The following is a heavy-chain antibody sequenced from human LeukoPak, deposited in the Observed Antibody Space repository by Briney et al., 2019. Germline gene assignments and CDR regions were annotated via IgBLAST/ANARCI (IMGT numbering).Heavy chain of an antibody. CDR1: GYTFTSYG. CDR2: ISAYNGNT. J-gene: IGHJ4*02. D-gene: IGHD3-22*01. CDR3: ARDTRLGDSSGFSDY. Sequence: ASVKVSCKASGYTFTSYGISWVRQAPGQGLEWMGWISAYNGNTNYAQKLQGRVTMTTDTSTSTAYMELRSLRSDDTAVYYCARDTRLGDSSGFSDYWGQGTLVTVSS. V-gene: IGHV1-18*01.